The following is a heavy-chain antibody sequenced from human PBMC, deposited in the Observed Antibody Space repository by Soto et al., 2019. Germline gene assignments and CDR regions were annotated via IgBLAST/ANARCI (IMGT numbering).Heavy chain of an antibody. CDR3: ARTGFFGFGDYHF. CDR1: GFSLSNARMG. Sequence: QVTLKESGPVLVKPTETLTLTCTVSGFSLSNARMGVSWIRQPPGKALEWLAHIFSNDEKSYSTSLKSWLSISKYTSKSQRVRTRTNMKPVYTDTYYCARTGFFGFGDYHFWGHGTLVT. CDR2: IFSNDEK. D-gene: IGHD3-10*01. V-gene: IGHV2-26*01. J-gene: IGHJ4*01.